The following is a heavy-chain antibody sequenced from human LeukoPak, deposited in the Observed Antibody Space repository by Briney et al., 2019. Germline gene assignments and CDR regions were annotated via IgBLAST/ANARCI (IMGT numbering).Heavy chain of an antibody. CDR1: GFTFSSYS. CDR2: ISGSGGST. D-gene: IGHD3-22*01. J-gene: IGHJ4*02. Sequence: PGGSLRLSCAASGFTFSSYSMNWVRQAPGKGLEWVSAISGSGGSTYYADSVKGRFTISRDNSKNTLYLQMNSLRAEDTAVYYCAKNRGYYDSSGYPDYWGQGTLVTVSS. V-gene: IGHV3-23*01. CDR3: AKNRGYYDSSGYPDY.